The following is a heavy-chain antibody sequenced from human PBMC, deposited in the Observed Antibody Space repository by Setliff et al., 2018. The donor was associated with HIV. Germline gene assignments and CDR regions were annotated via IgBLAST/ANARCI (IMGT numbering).Heavy chain of an antibody. CDR2: ISSTSSTI. Sequence: SGGSLRLSCAASGFTFSTSSMNWVRQAPGKGLEWVSYISSTSSTIYYADSVKGRFTISRDNAKNSLFLRMNSLRVEDTAVYYCAREGSGWDPGYWGQGSLVTVSS. J-gene: IGHJ4*02. D-gene: IGHD6-19*01. V-gene: IGHV3-48*01. CDR1: GFTFSTSS. CDR3: AREGSGWDPGY.